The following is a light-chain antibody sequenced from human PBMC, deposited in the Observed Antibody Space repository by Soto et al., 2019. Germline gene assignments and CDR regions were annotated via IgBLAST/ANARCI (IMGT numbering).Light chain of an antibody. V-gene: IGKV3-20*01. CDR2: RVS. CDR3: QQYTNFPRT. J-gene: IGKJ1*01. Sequence: EVVLTQSPDTLSLSPGETATLSCRASQSINNNFLAWYQQRPGQAPRLLIFRVSTRASGIPDRFRGSGSGTDFTLTITRLEPEDFALYYCQQYTNFPRTFGQGTKVEIK. CDR1: QSINNNF.